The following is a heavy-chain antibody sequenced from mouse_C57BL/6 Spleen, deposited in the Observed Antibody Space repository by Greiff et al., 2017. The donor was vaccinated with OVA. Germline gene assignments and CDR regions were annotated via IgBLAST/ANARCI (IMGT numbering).Heavy chain of an antibody. CDR3: ASKYAMDY. J-gene: IGHJ4*01. CDR2: ISSGSSTI. V-gene: IGHV5-17*01. CDR1: GFTFSDYG. Sequence: EVKLVESGGGLVKPGGSLKLSCAASGFTFSDYGMHWVRQAPETGLEWVAYISSGSSTIYYADTVKGRFTISRDNAKNTLFLQMTSLGSEDTAMYYCASKYAMDYWGQGTSVTVSS.